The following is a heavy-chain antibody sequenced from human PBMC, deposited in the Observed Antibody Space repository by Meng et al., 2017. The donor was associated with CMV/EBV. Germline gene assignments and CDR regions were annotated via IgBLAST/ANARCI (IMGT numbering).Heavy chain of an antibody. CDR1: GYTFTSYG. Sequence: ASVKVSCKASGYTFTSYGISWVRQAPGQGLEWMGWISAYNGNTNYAQKLQGGVTMTTDTSTSTAYMELRSLRSDDTAVYYCARVYPRPSRVVVPPGAYYYYGMDVWGQGTTVTVSS. D-gene: IGHD3-22*01. CDR3: ARVYPRPSRVVVPPGAYYYYGMDV. J-gene: IGHJ6*02. V-gene: IGHV1-18*01. CDR2: ISAYNGNT.